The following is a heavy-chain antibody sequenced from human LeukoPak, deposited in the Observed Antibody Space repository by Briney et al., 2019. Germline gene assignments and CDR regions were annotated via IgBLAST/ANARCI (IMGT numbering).Heavy chain of an antibody. Sequence: PGGSLRLSCAASGFTFRSYWMHWVRQAPGKGLVWVSRINSDGSSTNYADPVKGRFTISRDNAKNTLYLQMNSLRAEDTALYYCARGQAGTTSGLYGMDVWGQGTTVTVSS. CDR3: ARGQAGTTSGLYGMDV. V-gene: IGHV3-74*01. D-gene: IGHD1-1*01. CDR2: INSDGSST. CDR1: GFTFRSYW. J-gene: IGHJ6*02.